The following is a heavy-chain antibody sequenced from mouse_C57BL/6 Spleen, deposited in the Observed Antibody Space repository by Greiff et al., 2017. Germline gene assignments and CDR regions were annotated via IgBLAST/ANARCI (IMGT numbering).Heavy chain of an antibody. CDR3: ARLDDGYYSAWFAY. V-gene: IGHV1-22*01. CDR1: GYTFTDYN. J-gene: IGHJ3*01. Sequence: VQLQQSGPELVKPGASVKMSCKASGYTFTDYNMHWVKQSPGKSLEWIGYINPNNGGTSYNQKFKGKATLTVNKSTSTAYMELRVLTSVNSAVYDCARLDDGYYSAWFAYWGQGTLVTVSA. D-gene: IGHD2-3*01. CDR2: INPNNGGT.